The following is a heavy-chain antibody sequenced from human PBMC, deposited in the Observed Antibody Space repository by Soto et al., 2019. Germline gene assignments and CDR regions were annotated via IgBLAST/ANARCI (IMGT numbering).Heavy chain of an antibody. J-gene: IGHJ6*02. CDR2: IIPIFGTA. CDR3: ASIVVVPAGHYYYGMDV. V-gene: IGHV1-69*13. CDR1: GGTFSSYA. Sequence: SVKVSCKASGGTFSSYAISWVRQAPGQGLEWMGGIIPIFGTANYAQKFQGRVTITADGSTSTAYMELSSLRSEDTAVYYCASIVVVPAGHYYYGMDVWGQGTTVTVSS. D-gene: IGHD2-2*01.